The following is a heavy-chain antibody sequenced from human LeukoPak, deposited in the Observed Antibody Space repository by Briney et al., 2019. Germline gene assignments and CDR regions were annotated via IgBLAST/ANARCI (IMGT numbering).Heavy chain of an antibody. J-gene: IGHJ4*02. V-gene: IGHV3-23*01. CDR2: ISGSGGST. CDR1: GFTFSSYA. D-gene: IGHD3-10*01. Sequence: GGSLRLSCAASGFTFSSYAMSWVRQAPGKGLEWVSAISGSGGSTYYADSVKGRFTISRDNSKNTLYLQMNSLRAEDTAVYYCARVSDVLLWFGELYFDYWGQGTLVTVSS. CDR3: ARVSDVLLWFGELYFDY.